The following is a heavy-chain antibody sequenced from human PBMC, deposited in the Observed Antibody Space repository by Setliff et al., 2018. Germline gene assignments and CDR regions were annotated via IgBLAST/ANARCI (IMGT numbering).Heavy chain of an antibody. CDR1: GYSFTVFG. CDR3: AREGVDTRSSTDYRYYMDV. D-gene: IGHD5-18*01. CDR2: ISPYYGST. J-gene: IGHJ6*03. V-gene: IGHV1-18*01. Sequence: ASVKVSCKTSGYSFTVFGISWVRQAPGQGLEWMGWISPYYGSTNYAQKFQGRVTMTTDESTSTAYMELSSLTSDDTAVYYCAREGVDTRSSTDYRYYMDVWGKGTTVTVSS.